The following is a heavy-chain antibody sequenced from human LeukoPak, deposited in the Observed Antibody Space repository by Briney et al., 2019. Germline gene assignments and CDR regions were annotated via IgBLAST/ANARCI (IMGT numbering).Heavy chain of an antibody. J-gene: IGHJ5*02. CDR1: GYTFSSYG. CDR3: ARGLGIISCCESLNWFDP. D-gene: IGHD3-16*01. CDR2: ISAYNRNT. Sequence: ASVKVSFKASGYTFSSYGITWVRQAPGQGLEWMGWISAYNRNTNYAQKLQGRVTMTTDTSTSTAYMELGSLRSDDTAVYYCARGLGIISCCESLNWFDPWGQGTLVSVSS. V-gene: IGHV1-18*01.